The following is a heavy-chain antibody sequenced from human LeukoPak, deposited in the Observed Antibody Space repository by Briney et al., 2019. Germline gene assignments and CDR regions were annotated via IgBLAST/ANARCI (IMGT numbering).Heavy chain of an antibody. CDR3: ARDTSGPDY. CDR1: GFTFTNHW. D-gene: IGHD6-19*01. J-gene: IGHJ4*02. CDR2: IKEDGSEK. Sequence: RGSLRLSCAASGFTFTNHWMSWVRQAPGKGLEWVANIKEDGSEKYHVDSVKGRFTISRDNAKNSVYLQMNSLRVDDSAVYYCARDTSGPDYWGRGTLVSVSS. V-gene: IGHV3-7*01.